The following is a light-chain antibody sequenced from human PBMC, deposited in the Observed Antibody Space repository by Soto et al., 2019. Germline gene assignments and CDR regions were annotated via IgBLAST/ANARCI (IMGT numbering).Light chain of an antibody. CDR1: QSVGSS. CDR3: QQYEISPPIT. J-gene: IGKJ5*01. Sequence: VVLPQSPGTLSLSPGEGATLSCMASQSVGSSLSWYQQKPGQAPRLLFYGASNRATAIPDRFSGSGFGTDFTLTITRLEPEDFAMYYCQQYEISPPITFGQGTRLEIK. CDR2: GAS. V-gene: IGKV3-20*01.